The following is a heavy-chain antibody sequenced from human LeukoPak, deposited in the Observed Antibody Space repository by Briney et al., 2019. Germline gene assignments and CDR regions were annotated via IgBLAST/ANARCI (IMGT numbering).Heavy chain of an antibody. CDR2: ISSSSSYI. CDR3: ARSVGATASLDY. J-gene: IGHJ4*02. Sequence: GGSLRLSCAASGFTFSSYSMNWVRQAPGKGLEWVSSISSSSSYIYYADSVKGRFTISRDNAKNSLYLQMNSLRAEDTAVYYCARSVGATASLDYWGQGTLVTVSS. D-gene: IGHD1-26*01. CDR1: GFTFSSYS. V-gene: IGHV3-21*01.